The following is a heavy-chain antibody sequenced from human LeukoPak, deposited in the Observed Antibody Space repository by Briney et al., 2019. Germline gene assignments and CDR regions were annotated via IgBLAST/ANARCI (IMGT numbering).Heavy chain of an antibody. CDR2: INHSGST. V-gene: IGHV4-34*01. Sequence: PSETLSLTCAVYGGSFSGYYWSWIRQPPGKGLEWIGEINHSGSTNYNPSLKSRVTISVDTSKNQFSLKLSSVTAADTAVYYCARGPTVTTWQLNYYGMDVWGQGTTVTVSS. D-gene: IGHD4-17*01. CDR1: GGSFSGYY. J-gene: IGHJ6*02. CDR3: ARGPTVTTWQLNYYGMDV.